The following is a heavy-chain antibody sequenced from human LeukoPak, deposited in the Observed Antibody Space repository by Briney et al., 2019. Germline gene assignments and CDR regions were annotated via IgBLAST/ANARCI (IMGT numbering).Heavy chain of an antibody. CDR1: GGSISSYY. CDR3: AREAVDMVRGVSAFDI. V-gene: IGHV4-59*01. J-gene: IGHJ3*02. CDR2: IYYSGST. D-gene: IGHD3-10*01. Sequence: SETLSLTCTVSGGSISSYYWSWIRQPPGKGLEWIGYIYYSGSTNYNPSLKSRVTISVDTSKNQFSLKLSSVTAADTAVYYRAREAVDMVRGVSAFDIWGQGTMVTVSS.